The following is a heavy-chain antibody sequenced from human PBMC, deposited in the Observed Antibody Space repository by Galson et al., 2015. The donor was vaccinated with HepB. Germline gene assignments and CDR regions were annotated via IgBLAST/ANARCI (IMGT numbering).Heavy chain of an antibody. V-gene: IGHV1-8*01. Sequence: SVKVSCKASGYTFTSYDINWVRQATGQGLEWMGWMNPNSVNTGYAQKFQGRVTMTKNTSISTAYMELSSLRSEDTAVYYCAINRGFWGYDTDYWGQGTLVTVSS. J-gene: IGHJ4*02. CDR3: AINRGFWGYDTDY. D-gene: IGHD5-12*01. CDR2: MNPNSVNT. CDR1: GYTFTSYD.